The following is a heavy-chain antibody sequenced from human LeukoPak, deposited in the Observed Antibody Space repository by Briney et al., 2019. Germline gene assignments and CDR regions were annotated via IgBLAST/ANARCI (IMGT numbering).Heavy chain of an antibody. CDR1: GFTFNNYE. Sequence: PGGSLRLSCAASGFTFNNYEMNWIRQAPGKGLEWVSYISSSAITIYYADSVKGRFTISRDNAENSLYLQMNSLRVEDTAVYYCARDRYNEYFHYWGQGTLVTVSS. D-gene: IGHD3-9*01. J-gene: IGHJ1*01. CDR2: ISSSAITI. V-gene: IGHV3-48*03. CDR3: ARDRYNEYFHY.